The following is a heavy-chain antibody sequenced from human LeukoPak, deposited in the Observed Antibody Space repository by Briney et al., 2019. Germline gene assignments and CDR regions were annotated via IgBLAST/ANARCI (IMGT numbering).Heavy chain of an antibody. CDR2: ILSDGSGP. CDR1: GFTFSKYY. V-gene: IGHV3-74*01. CDR3: ARGGCSSTSCLDS. J-gene: IGHJ4*02. D-gene: IGHD2-2*01. Sequence: GGSLRLSCAASGFTFSKYYMHWVRQAPGKGLEWVSRILSDGSGPTYADSLKGRFTTSRDNAKNTLYLQMNSLRAEDTALYYCARGGCSSTSCLDSWGQGTLVTVSS.